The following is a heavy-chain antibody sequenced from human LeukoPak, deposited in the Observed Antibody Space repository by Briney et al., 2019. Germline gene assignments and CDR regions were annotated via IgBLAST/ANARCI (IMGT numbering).Heavy chain of an antibody. CDR3: AKDISLYYYDSSGYLGGLDY. D-gene: IGHD3-22*01. V-gene: IGHV3-43*02. Sequence: PGGSPRLSCAASGFTFDDYAMHWVRQAPGKGLEWVSLISGDGGSTYYADSVKGRFTISRDNSKNSLYLQMNSLRTEDTALYYCAKDISLYYYDSSGYLGGLDYWGQGTLVTVSS. CDR2: ISGDGGST. J-gene: IGHJ4*02. CDR1: GFTFDDYA.